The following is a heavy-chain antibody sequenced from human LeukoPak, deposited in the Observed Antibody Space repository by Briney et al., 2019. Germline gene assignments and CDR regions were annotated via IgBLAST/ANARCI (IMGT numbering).Heavy chain of an antibody. Sequence: SETLSLTCSVSGDSIRSGTYYWSWIRQPAGKGLEWIGRIYTSGSTSYNPSLKSRVTISVDTSKNQFSLKLTSVAAADTAVYYCARGGGATRIDYWGQGTLVTVSS. D-gene: IGHD5-12*01. J-gene: IGHJ4*02. CDR3: ARGGGATRIDY. CDR2: IYTSGST. CDR1: GDSIRSGTYY. V-gene: IGHV4-61*02.